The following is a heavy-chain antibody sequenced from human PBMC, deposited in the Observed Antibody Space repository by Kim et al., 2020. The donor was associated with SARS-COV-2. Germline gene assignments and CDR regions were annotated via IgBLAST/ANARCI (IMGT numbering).Heavy chain of an antibody. Sequence: GGSLRLSCAASGFTFDDYAMHWVRQAPGKGLEWVSGISWNSGSIGYADSVKGRFTISRDNAKNSLYLQMNSLRAEDTALYYCAKGGDYYYGSGIANWFDPWGQGTLVTVSS. J-gene: IGHJ5*02. D-gene: IGHD3-10*01. CDR2: ISWNSGSI. V-gene: IGHV3-9*01. CDR3: AKGGDYYYGSGIANWFDP. CDR1: GFTFDDYA.